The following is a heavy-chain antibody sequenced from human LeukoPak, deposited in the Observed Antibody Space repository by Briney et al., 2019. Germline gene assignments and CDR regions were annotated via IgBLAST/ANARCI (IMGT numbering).Heavy chain of an antibody. J-gene: IGHJ6*02. CDR3: AKVLCSGGSCYSDLYYYYGMDV. D-gene: IGHD2-15*01. CDR1: GFTFSSYA. CDR2: ISGSGGST. Sequence: GGSLRLSCAASGFTFSSYAMSWVRQAPGKGLEWVSAISGSGGSTYYADSVKGRFTISRDNSKNTLYLQMNSLRAEDTAVYYCAKVLCSGGSCYSDLYYYYGMDVWGQGTTVTVSS. V-gene: IGHV3-23*01.